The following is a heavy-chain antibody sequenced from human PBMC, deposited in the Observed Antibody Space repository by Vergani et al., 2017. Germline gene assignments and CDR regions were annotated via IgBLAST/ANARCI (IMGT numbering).Heavy chain of an antibody. D-gene: IGHD4-11*01. CDR2: IYSTGST. Sequence: QVQLQESGPGLVKPSQTLSLTCSVSGHSISSGVYYWNWIRQHPGKGLEWIGYIYSTGSTHHNPSLRRRINMSVDTSKNQFSLKLNSVTAADTAMYYCARVRYSNYGDPYYFDYWGQGTLVTVSS. CDR1: GHSISSGVYY. V-gene: IGHV4-31*03. CDR3: ARVRYSNYGDPYYFDY. J-gene: IGHJ4*02.